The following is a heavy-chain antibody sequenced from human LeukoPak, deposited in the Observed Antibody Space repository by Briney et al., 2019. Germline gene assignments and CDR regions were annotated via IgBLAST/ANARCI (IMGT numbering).Heavy chain of an antibody. CDR1: GFTFSSYS. Sequence: KPGGSLRLSCAASGFTFSSYSMNWVRQAPGKGLEWVSSISSSSSYIYYADSVKGRFTISRDNAKNSLYLQMNSLRAEDTAVYYCASLDTAMVPLDYWGQGTLVTVSS. J-gene: IGHJ4*02. CDR2: ISSSSSYI. D-gene: IGHD5-18*01. CDR3: ASLDTAMVPLDY. V-gene: IGHV3-21*01.